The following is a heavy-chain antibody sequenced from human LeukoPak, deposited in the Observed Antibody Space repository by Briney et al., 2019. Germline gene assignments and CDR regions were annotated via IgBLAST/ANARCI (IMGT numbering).Heavy chain of an antibody. CDR2: TGGSDDNT. D-gene: IGHD6-19*01. Sequence: PGGSLRLSCAVSGFTFEDYAMTWVRQVPGKGLEWVAVTGGSDDNTHYADSVKGRFTISRDNSANRLFLQMNSLRPDDSALYYCTKDLMTGFSSGWYFAYWGPGTLVSVSS. CDR3: TKDLMTGFSSGWYFAY. CDR1: GFTFEDYA. V-gene: IGHV3-23*01. J-gene: IGHJ4*02.